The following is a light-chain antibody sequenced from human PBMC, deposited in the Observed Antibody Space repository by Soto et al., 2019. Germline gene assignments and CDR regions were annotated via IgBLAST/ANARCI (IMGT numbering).Light chain of an antibody. V-gene: IGKV3-15*01. CDR1: QSISTK. CDR2: GAS. CDR3: QEYSSWVWT. J-gene: IGKJ1*01. Sequence: EIVMTQFPDTLSKSPWESATFSCRASQSISTKLAWYQQRPGQAPRLLIYGASTGATGIPARFWGSGSGTECTLTISSLKSEDFAVYYGQEYSSWVWTVGHETKVEMK.